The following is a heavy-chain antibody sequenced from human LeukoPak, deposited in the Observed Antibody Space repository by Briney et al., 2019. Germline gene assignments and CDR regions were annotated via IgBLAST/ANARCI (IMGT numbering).Heavy chain of an antibody. V-gene: IGHV1-18*01. CDR1: GYIFSTYG. D-gene: IGHD6-19*01. CDR2: VSGYNGNT. CDR3: ARRRSEEFDFDC. J-gene: IGHJ4*02. Sequence: GASVKVSCKASGYIFSTYGISWVRQAPGQGLEWMGCVSGYNGNTNYAQKLQGRVTMTTDTSTSTAYMELRSLRSDDTAVYYCARRRSEEFDFDCWGQGTLVIVSS.